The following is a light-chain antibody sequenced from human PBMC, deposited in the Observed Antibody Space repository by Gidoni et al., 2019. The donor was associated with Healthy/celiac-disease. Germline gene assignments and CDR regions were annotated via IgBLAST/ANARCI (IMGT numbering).Light chain of an antibody. Sequence: EMVLTQSPGTLSLSPGERATLSCRASQSVSSSYLAWYQQKPGQAPRLLIYGASSRATGIPDRFSGSGSGTDFTLTISRLEPEYFAVYYCQQYGSSPLFTFGPGTKVDIK. CDR2: GAS. CDR3: QQYGSSPLFT. V-gene: IGKV3-20*01. CDR1: QSVSSSY. J-gene: IGKJ3*01.